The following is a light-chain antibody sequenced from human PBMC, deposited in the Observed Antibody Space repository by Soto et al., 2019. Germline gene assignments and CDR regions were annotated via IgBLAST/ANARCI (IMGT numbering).Light chain of an antibody. CDR2: AAS. CDR3: QQSYSTPRT. Sequence: DIQMTQSPSSLSASVGDRVTITCRASQSISSYLNWYQQKPGKAPKLLIYAASSLQSGVPSRFSGSGSQTDFTLTIRSLQPEDFATYYCQQSYSTPRTFGQGPKVQIK. J-gene: IGKJ1*01. CDR1: QSISSY. V-gene: IGKV1-39*01.